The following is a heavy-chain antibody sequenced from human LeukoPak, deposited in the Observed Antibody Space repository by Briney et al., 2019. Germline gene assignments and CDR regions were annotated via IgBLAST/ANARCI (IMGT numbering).Heavy chain of an antibody. CDR3: ATVYCSSTSCKLSWFDP. CDR1: GGTFSSYA. Sequence: GASVKVSCKASGGTFSSYAISWVRQAPGQGLEWMGGIIPIFGTANYAQKFQGRVTMTEDTSTDTAYMELSSLRSEDTAVYYCATVYCSSTSCKLSWFDPWGQGTLVTVSS. D-gene: IGHD2-2*01. J-gene: IGHJ5*02. CDR2: IIPIFGTA. V-gene: IGHV1-69*06.